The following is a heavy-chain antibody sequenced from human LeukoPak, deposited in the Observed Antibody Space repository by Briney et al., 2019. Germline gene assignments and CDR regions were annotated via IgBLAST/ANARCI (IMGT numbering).Heavy chain of an antibody. CDR2: IYPRVSDT. V-gene: IGHV5-51*01. Sequence: GESLEIPCKSSGYPYTLQGIGGVRQKSGRGLEWMGIIYPRVSDTRYSPSLQGHVSISADPSINPAYLEWSRLESADTVIYYCARHSDVIGAIWGQGTLVTVSS. J-gene: IGHJ4*02. CDR1: GYPYTLQG. CDR3: ARHSDVIGAI. D-gene: IGHD3-10*01.